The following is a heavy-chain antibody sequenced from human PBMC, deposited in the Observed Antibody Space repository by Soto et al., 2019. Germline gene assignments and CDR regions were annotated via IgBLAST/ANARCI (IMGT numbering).Heavy chain of an antibody. CDR1: GYSFTSYG. D-gene: IGHD3-3*01. Sequence: QVQLVQSGGEVKKPGASVKVSCKASGYSFTSYGINWVRQAPGQGLESMGWISAYNGNTNYAQQFQGRVTMTTDTSTRTAYMELRSLRSDDTAVYYCARDRTYYDFWSGRAPLDYWGQGTLVTVSS. V-gene: IGHV1-18*04. CDR2: ISAYNGNT. J-gene: IGHJ4*02. CDR3: ARDRTYYDFWSGRAPLDY.